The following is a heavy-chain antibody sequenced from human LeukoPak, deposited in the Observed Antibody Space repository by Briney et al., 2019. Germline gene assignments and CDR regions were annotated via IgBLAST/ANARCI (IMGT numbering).Heavy chain of an antibody. D-gene: IGHD2-15*01. V-gene: IGHV3-30*19. J-gene: IGHJ3*02. CDR3: ARDVSPYCSGGSCYSGAFDI. Sequence: GGSLRLSCAASGFTFSSYGMHWVRQAPGKGLEWVAVISYDGSNKYYADSVQGRSTISRDNSKNTLYLQMNSLRADDTAVYYCARDVSPYCSGGSCYSGAFDIWGQGTMVTVSS. CDR1: GFTFSSYG. CDR2: ISYDGSNK.